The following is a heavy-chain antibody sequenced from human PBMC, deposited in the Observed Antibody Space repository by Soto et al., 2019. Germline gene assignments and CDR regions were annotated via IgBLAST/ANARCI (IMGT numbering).Heavy chain of an antibody. CDR3: TTVGLEVAGTSARVSSPHTPGDIYYYYGMDV. Sequence: GGSLRLSCAASGFTFSNAWMNWVRQAPGKGLEWVGRIKSKTDGGTTDYAAPVKGRFTISRDDSKNTRYLQMNSLKTEDTAVYYCTTVGLEVAGTSARVSSPHTPGDIYYYYGMDVWGQGTTVTVSS. D-gene: IGHD6-19*01. CDR1: GFTFSNAW. V-gene: IGHV3-15*07. CDR2: IKSKTDGGTT. J-gene: IGHJ6*02.